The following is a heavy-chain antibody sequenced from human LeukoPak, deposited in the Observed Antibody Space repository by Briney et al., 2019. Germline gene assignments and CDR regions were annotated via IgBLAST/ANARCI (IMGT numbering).Heavy chain of an antibody. CDR2: ISSSGSTI. D-gene: IGHD3/OR15-3a*01. J-gene: IGHJ2*01. CDR1: GFTFNSYE. V-gene: IGHV3-48*03. CDR3: ARADSAYWYFDL. Sequence: GGSLRLSCAASGFTFNSYEMNWVRQAPGKGLEWVSYISSSGSTIYYADSVKGRFTISRDNAKNSLYLQMNSLRAEDTAVYYCARADSAYWYFDLWGRGTLVTVSS.